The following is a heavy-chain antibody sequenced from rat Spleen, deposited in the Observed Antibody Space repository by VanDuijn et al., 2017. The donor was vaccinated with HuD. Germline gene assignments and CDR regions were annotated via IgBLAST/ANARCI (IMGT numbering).Heavy chain of an antibody. CDR2: INCDGWGP. V-gene: IGHV5-31*01. J-gene: IGHJ3*01. Sequence: EVQLVESGGGLVQPGRSLKLSCVASGFTFNNYWMTWIRLTSTKGLEWGASINCDGWGPYHRDSVKGRFTFSRDNAKNTVYLQMDRLRSEDTATNYCSTDNYWFAFWGQGTLVTVSS. CDR3: STDNYWFAF. D-gene: IGHD1-10*01. CDR1: GFTFNNYW.